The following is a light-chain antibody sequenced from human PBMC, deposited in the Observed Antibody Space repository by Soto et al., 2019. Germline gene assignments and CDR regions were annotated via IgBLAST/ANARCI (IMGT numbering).Light chain of an antibody. CDR2: EVS. J-gene: IGLJ1*01. V-gene: IGLV2-14*01. Sequence: QSALTQPSSVAGSPGQSITISCTGTSSDVGGYNYVSWYQQHPGKAPKLMIYEVSNRPSGLSNRFSGSKSGNTASLTISGIKAEDDAAYYCSSYTNSPTQGFGTGTQLTGL. CDR3: SSYTNSPTQG. CDR1: SSDVGGYNY.